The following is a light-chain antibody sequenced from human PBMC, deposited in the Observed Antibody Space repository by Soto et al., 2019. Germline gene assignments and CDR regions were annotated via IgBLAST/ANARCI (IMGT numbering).Light chain of an antibody. Sequence: DIQMTQSPSSLSASVGDTVTITCRASQSISNYLNWYQQRPGKAPNLLIYGASTLQSGVPSRFSASGSGTDFTLTISSLQPEDFATYYCQQSYSTPMYTFGQGTKLEIK. V-gene: IGKV1-39*01. CDR2: GAS. CDR3: QQSYSTPMYT. J-gene: IGKJ2*01. CDR1: QSISNY.